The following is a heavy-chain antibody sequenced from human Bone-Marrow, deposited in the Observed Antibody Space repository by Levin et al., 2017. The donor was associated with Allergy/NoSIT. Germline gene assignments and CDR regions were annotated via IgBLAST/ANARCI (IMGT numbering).Heavy chain of an antibody. CDR3: AKDGDEFLEWYDRLYYDYGMDV. V-gene: IGHV3-30*18. Sequence: GGSLRLSCAASGFTFSSYGMHWVRQAPGKGLEWVAVISYDGSNKYYADSVKGRFTISRDNSKNTLYLQMNSLRAEDTAVYYCAKDGDEFLEWYDRLYYDYGMDVWGQGTTVTVSS. J-gene: IGHJ6*02. CDR1: GFTFSSYG. CDR2: ISYDGSNK. D-gene: IGHD3-3*01.